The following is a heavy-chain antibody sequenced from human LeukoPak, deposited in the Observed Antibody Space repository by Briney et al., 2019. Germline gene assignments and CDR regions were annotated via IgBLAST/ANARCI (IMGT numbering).Heavy chain of an antibody. J-gene: IGHJ4*02. Sequence: ASVKVSCKASGYTFTSYDINWVRQATGQGLEWMGWMNPNSGNTGYAQKFQGRVTITRDTSASTAYMELSSLRSEDTAVYYCARDGLYGYDYWGQGTLVTVSS. D-gene: IGHD5-18*01. CDR1: GYTFTSYD. CDR2: MNPNSGNT. CDR3: ARDGLYGYDY. V-gene: IGHV1-8*01.